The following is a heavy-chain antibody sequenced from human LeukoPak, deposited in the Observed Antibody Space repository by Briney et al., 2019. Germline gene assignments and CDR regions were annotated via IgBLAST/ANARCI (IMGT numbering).Heavy chain of an antibody. CDR1: GFTFSSYS. CDR3: ASPPAYCGGDCYDAFDI. J-gene: IGHJ3*02. V-gene: IGHV3-21*01. Sequence: GGSLRLSCAASGFTFSSYSMNWARQAPGKGLEWVSSISSSSSYIYYADSVKGRFTISRDNAKNSLYLQMNSLRAEDTAVYYCASPPAYCGGDCYDAFDIWGQGTMVTVSS. D-gene: IGHD2-21*02. CDR2: ISSSSSYI.